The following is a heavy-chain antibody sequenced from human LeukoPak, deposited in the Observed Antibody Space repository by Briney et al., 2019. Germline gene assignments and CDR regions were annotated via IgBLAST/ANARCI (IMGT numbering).Heavy chain of an antibody. CDR1: GYTFSDYL. CDR2: INPDSGDT. CDR3: ARDGGSTFLDFDF. Sequence: GAPVKVSCKTSGYTFSDYLVHWVRQAPGQGLVWMGWINPDSGDTKYAQKFQGWVTMTRDTSISTIYLEMSRLKSDGTAIYYCARDGGSTFLDFDFWGQGTLVTVSS. D-gene: IGHD2-15*01. J-gene: IGHJ4*02. V-gene: IGHV1-2*04.